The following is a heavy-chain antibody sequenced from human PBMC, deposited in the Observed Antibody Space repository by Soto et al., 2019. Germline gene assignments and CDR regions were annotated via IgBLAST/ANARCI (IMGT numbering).Heavy chain of an antibody. CDR3: AREAAIVVVPAAINPSRHYYGMDV. Sequence: GGSLRLSCAASGFTFSSYGMHWVRQAPGKGLEWVAVIWYDGSNKYYADSVKGRFTISRDNSKNTLYLQVNSLRAEDTAVYYCAREAAIVVVPAAINPSRHYYGMDVWGQGTTVTVSS. D-gene: IGHD2-2*01. CDR1: GFTFSSYG. CDR2: IWYDGSNK. V-gene: IGHV3-33*01. J-gene: IGHJ6*02.